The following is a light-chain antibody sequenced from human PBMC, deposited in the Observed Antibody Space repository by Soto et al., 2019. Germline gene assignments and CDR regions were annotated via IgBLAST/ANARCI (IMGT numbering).Light chain of an antibody. CDR3: QQRGHWPRT. CDR1: QSVSTY. CDR2: EAS. Sequence: EVVLTQSPATMSLYPGEGATLSCRASQSVSTYLGWYQQKPGRAPRLLIFEASKRATGIPDRISGSGSGTDFTLTISSLEPEDFAVYYCQQRGHWPRTFGQGTKVEMK. V-gene: IGKV3-11*01. J-gene: IGKJ1*01.